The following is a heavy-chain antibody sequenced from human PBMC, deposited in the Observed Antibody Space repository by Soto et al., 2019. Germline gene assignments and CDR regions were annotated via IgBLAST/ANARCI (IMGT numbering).Heavy chain of an antibody. CDR2: ISSSSSTI. V-gene: IGHV3-48*02. J-gene: IGHJ3*02. D-gene: IGHD6-6*01. CDR3: ARASAIGRLVRDVAFVI. Sequence: EVQLVESGGGLVQPGGSLRLSCAASGFTFSSYSMNWVRQAPGKGLEWVSYISSSSSTIYYADSVKGRFTISRDNAKNSLYLQMNSLRDEDTAVYYCARASAIGRLVRDVAFVIWGQGTMVTVSS. CDR1: GFTFSSYS.